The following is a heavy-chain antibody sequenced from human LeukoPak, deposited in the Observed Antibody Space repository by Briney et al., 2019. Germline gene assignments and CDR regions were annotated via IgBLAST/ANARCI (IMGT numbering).Heavy chain of an antibody. J-gene: IGHJ4*02. CDR2: IHHSGST. CDR3: AKQRGATPYYFDY. D-gene: IGHD1-26*01. CDR1: GYSFNSGYY. Sequence: SETLPLTCIVSGYSFNSGYYWGWIRQAPGKGLEWIGNIHHSGSTYYNPSLKSRVTISVDSSKNEFSLKLNSVTAADTAVYYCAKQRGATPYYFDYWGQGTLVTVSS. V-gene: IGHV4-38-2*02.